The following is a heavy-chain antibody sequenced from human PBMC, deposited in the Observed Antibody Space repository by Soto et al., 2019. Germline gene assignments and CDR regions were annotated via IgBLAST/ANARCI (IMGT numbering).Heavy chain of an antibody. D-gene: IGHD2-21*02. CDR3: ARGRAYCGGDCYLLDY. CDR2: ISVYTGNT. CDR1: GYTFTAYG. Sequence: ASVKVSCKASGYTFTAYGFNWVRQAPGQGLEWMGWISVYTGNTNYAQNLQGRVTMTTDTSTRTAYMELRGLRSDDTAVYYCARGRAYCGGDCYLLDYWGQGTLVTVSS. V-gene: IGHV1-18*01. J-gene: IGHJ4*02.